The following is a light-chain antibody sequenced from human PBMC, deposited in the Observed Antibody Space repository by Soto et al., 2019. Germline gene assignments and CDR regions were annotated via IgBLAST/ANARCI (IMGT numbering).Light chain of an antibody. CDR1: QSVTNSF. J-gene: IGKJ1*01. CDR2: GAS. CDR3: QQYGSSPVT. Sequence: IVLAPSPGTLYLSPGERATLSSRASQSVTNSFLAWYQQKPGQAPRLLIYGASSRATGIPDRFSGGGSGTDFTLTISRLEPEDFAVYYCQQYGSSPVTFGQGTKVDIK. V-gene: IGKV3-20*01.